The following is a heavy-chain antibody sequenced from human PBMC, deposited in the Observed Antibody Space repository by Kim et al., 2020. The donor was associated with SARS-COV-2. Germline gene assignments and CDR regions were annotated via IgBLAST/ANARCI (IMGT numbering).Heavy chain of an antibody. CDR3: VNDFYGVRSGSYY. Sequence: GGSLRLSCVASGFTFSTYAMRWVRQSPGKGLEWVAAIWHDGSKKYYVRSVEGRFTISRDNAKNILYLQMGNLIPEDSAVYYCVNDFYGVRSGSYYWGQG. V-gene: IGHV3-33*03. J-gene: IGHJ4*02. CDR1: GFTFSTYA. CDR2: IWHDGSKK. D-gene: IGHD6-6*01.